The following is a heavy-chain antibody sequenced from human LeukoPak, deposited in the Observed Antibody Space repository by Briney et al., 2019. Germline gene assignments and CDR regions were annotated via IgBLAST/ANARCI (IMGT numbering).Heavy chain of an antibody. CDR3: ATSGQHIAAAAPFDY. CDR1: GYSFTSYW. CDR2: IYPGDSDT. D-gene: IGHD6-13*01. Sequence: GESLKISCKGSGYSFTSYWIGWVRQMPGKGLEWIGIIYPGDSDTRYSPSFQGQVTISADRSISTAYLQWSSLKASDTAMYYCATSGQHIAAAAPFDYWGQGTLVTVSS. J-gene: IGHJ4*02. V-gene: IGHV5-51*01.